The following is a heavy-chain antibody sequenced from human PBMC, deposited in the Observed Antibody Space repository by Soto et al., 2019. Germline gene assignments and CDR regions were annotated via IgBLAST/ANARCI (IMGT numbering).Heavy chain of an antibody. CDR1: GYTFNSYD. Sequence: ASVKVSCKASGYTFNSYDINWVRQATGQGLEWMGWMNPNSGNTGCAQKFQGRVTMTRNTSISTAYMELSSLRSEDTAVYYCARGQLLWFGELLSNWFDPWGQGTLVTVSS. D-gene: IGHD3-10*01. J-gene: IGHJ5*02. CDR3: ARGQLLWFGELLSNWFDP. V-gene: IGHV1-8*01. CDR2: MNPNSGNT.